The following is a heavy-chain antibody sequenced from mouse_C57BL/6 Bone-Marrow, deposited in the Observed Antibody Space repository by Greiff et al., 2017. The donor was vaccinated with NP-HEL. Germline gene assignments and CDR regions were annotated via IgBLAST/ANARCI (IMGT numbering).Heavy chain of an antibody. CDR2: ISDGGSYT. J-gene: IGHJ3*01. Sequence: EVQLVESGGGLVKPGGSLKLSCAASGFTFSSYAMSWVRQTPEKRLEWVATISDGGSYTYYPDTVKGRFTISRDNAKNTLYLQMTHLTSEDTAMYYGATENYYGLFAYWDQATLGTVS. V-gene: IGHV5-4*01. CDR1: GFTFSSYA. CDR3: ATENYYGLFAY. D-gene: IGHD1-2*01.